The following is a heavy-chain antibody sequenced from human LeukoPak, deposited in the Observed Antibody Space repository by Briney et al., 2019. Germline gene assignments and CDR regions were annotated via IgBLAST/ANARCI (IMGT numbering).Heavy chain of an antibody. Sequence: ASVKVSCKASGYTFISYGITWVRQAPGQGREWMGWISANNGNTNYAQKLQGRVTMTTDTSTSTAYMELRSLRSDDTAVYYCARGGETSGWFYYGMYVWGQGTTVTVSS. J-gene: IGHJ6*02. D-gene: IGHD6-19*01. V-gene: IGHV1-18*01. CDR2: ISANNGNT. CDR1: GYTFISYG. CDR3: ARGGETSGWFYYGMYV.